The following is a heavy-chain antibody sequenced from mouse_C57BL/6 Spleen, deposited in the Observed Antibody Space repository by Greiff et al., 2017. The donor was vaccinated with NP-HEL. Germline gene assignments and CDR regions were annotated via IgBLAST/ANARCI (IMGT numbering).Heavy chain of an antibody. J-gene: IGHJ4*01. CDR3: ARSGGYYYGSSYDAMDY. CDR1: GYTFTSYW. D-gene: IGHD1-1*01. V-gene: IGHV1-55*01. CDR2: IYPGSGST. Sequence: VQLQQPGAELVKPGASVKMSCKASGYTFTSYWITWVKQRPGQGLEWIGDIYPGSGSTNYNEKFKSKATLTVDTSSSTAYMQLSSLTSEDSAVYYCARSGGYYYGSSYDAMDYWGQGTSVTVSS.